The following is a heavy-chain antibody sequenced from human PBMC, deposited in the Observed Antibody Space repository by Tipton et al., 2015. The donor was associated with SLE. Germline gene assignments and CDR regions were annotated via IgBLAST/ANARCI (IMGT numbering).Heavy chain of an antibody. CDR3: ARGHPGNSFDY. J-gene: IGHJ4*02. Sequence: TLSLTCTVSGGSISSNNFFWSWLRQHPGKGLEWIGYIYYSGSAFYNPSLKSRVTMSVDTSKNQFFMRLSSATAADTAVYYCARGHPGNSFDYWGQGTLVTISS. V-gene: IGHV4-31*03. D-gene: IGHD1-14*01. CDR1: GGSISSNNFF. CDR2: IYYSGSA.